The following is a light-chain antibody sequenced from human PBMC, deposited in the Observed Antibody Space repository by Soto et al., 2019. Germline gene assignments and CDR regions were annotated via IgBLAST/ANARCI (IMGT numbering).Light chain of an antibody. J-gene: IGKJ5*01. CDR3: LQHNIYPLT. CDR2: AAS. Sequence: DIQMTQSPSSLSASVGDRVTITCRASQDIRNDLHWYQQKPGKAPKRLIYAASSLQSGVPSRFSGSGSATEFTLTISSLQPEDFATYYCLQHNIYPLTFGQGTRLEIK. V-gene: IGKV1-17*01. CDR1: QDIRND.